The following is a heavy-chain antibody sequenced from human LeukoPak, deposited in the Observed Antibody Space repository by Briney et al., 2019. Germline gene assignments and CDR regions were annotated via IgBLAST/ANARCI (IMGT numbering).Heavy chain of an antibody. J-gene: IGHJ6*03. CDR2: IIPIFGTA. CDR3: GSVVVPAAIGPGNYYYMDV. Sequence: GSSVKVSCKASGGTFSSYAISWVRQAPGQGLEWMGGIIPIFGTANYAQKFQGRVTITTDESTSTAYMELSSLRSEDTAVYYCGSVVVPAAIGPGNYYYMDVWGKGTTVTVSS. V-gene: IGHV1-69*05. D-gene: IGHD2-2*02. CDR1: GGTFSSYA.